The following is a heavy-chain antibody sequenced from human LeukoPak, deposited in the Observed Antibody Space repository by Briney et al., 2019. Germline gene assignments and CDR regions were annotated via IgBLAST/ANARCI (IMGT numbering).Heavy chain of an antibody. CDR2: INPNSGGT. CDR3: AKWNSALPGWFDP. J-gene: IGHJ5*02. Sequence: GASVKVSCKASGYTFIGYYIHWVRQAPGQGLEWMGWINPNSGGTNYAQRFQGRVTMTRDTSISTVYLELSRLRSDDTAIYYCAKWNSALPGWFDPWGQGTLVTVSS. CDR1: GYTFIGYY. D-gene: IGHD1/OR15-1a*01. V-gene: IGHV1-2*02.